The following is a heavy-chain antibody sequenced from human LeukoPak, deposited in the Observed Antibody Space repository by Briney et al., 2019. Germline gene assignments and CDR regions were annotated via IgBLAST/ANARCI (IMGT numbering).Heavy chain of an antibody. Sequence: ASVKVSCKASGGTFSSYAISWVRQAPGQGLEWMGGIIPIFGTANYAQKFQGRVTITEDESTSTAYMELSSLRSEDTAVYYCASWGYCSSTSCYTGDYWGQGTLVTVSS. V-gene: IGHV1-69*01. CDR2: IIPIFGTA. D-gene: IGHD2-2*02. J-gene: IGHJ4*02. CDR3: ASWGYCSSTSCYTGDY. CDR1: GGTFSSYA.